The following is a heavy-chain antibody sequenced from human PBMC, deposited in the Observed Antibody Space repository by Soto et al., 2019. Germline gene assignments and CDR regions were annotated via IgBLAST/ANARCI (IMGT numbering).Heavy chain of an antibody. D-gene: IGHD4-17*01. CDR1: GFTFSSYT. Sequence: QVQLVESGGGVVQPGRSLRLSCEASGFTFSSYTIHWVRQAPGKGLEWVAVISHDGSHKYYADSVKGRFTISRDNSKNTLYLQMNSLRAEETAVYYCARAPAPDYGGVGDYWGQGTLVTGAS. J-gene: IGHJ4*02. V-gene: IGHV3-30-3*01. CDR2: ISHDGSHK. CDR3: ARAPAPDYGGVGDY.